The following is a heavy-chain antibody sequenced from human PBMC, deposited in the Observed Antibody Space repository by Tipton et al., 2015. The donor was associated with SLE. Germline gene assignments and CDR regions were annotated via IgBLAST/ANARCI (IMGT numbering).Heavy chain of an antibody. D-gene: IGHD6-25*01. Sequence: TLSLTCTVSGGSISSYYWSWIQQPPGKGLEWIGYIYYSGMTNYNPSLKSRVPISVDTSKNQFSLKLSSVTSAATAVYYCARGGGSGPDALDIWGQGTMVTVPS. J-gene: IGHJ3*02. CDR3: ARGGGSGPDALDI. CDR1: GGSISSYY. CDR2: IYYSGMT. V-gene: IGHV4-59*01.